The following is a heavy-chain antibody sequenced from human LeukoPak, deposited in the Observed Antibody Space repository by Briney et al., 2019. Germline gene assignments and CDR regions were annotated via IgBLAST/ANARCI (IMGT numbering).Heavy chain of an antibody. V-gene: IGHV1-24*01. Sequence: ASVKVSCKVSGYTLTELSMHWLRQATGKGLEWMGGFDPEDGETIYAQKFQGRVTMTKDTFTDTAYMELSSLRSEDTTVYYCGTDLDPPPSAFDIWGQGTLVTVSS. CDR2: FDPEDGET. CDR3: GTDLDPPPSAFDI. CDR1: GYTLTELS. J-gene: IGHJ3*02.